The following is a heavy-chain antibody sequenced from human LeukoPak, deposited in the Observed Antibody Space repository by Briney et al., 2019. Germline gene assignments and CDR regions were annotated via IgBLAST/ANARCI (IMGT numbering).Heavy chain of an antibody. Sequence: GGSLRLSCAASGFTFSSYAMSWVRQAPGKGLEWLSAISGSGGSTYYADSVKGRFTISRGNSKNTLYLQMNSLRAEDTAVYYCAKDGSGFGELKSWYFDLWGHGTLVTVSS. J-gene: IGHJ2*01. CDR2: ISGSGGST. V-gene: IGHV3-23*01. D-gene: IGHD3-10*01. CDR1: GFTFSSYA. CDR3: AKDGSGFGELKSWYFDL.